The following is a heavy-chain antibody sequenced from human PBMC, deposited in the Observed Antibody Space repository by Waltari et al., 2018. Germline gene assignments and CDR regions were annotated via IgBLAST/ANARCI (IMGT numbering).Heavy chain of an antibody. CDR3: AREVNSGSYYSPISYFDY. CDR1: GGSISSYY. V-gene: IGHV4-59*01. Sequence: QVQLQESGPGLVKPSETLSLTCTVSGGSISSYYWSWIRQPPGKGLEWSGYIYDSGSTNYNPALKSRVTISVDTSKNQFSLKLSSVTSADTAVYYCAREVNSGSYYSPISYFDYWGQGTLVTVSS. J-gene: IGHJ4*02. CDR2: IYDSGST. D-gene: IGHD1-26*01.